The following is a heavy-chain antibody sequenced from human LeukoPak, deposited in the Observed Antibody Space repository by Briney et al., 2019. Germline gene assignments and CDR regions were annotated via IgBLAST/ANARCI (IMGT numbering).Heavy chain of an antibody. Sequence: GGSLRLSCAAPGFPVSAYYMSWVRQAPGKGLEWVSVIYSGGSTYYANSVGGRFTISRDNSKNTLFLQMNSLRAEDTAVYYCARGPGGDDHWGQGTLVTVSS. CDR1: GFPVSAYY. CDR3: ARGPGGDDH. J-gene: IGHJ4*02. V-gene: IGHV3-53*01. D-gene: IGHD3-16*01. CDR2: IYSGGST.